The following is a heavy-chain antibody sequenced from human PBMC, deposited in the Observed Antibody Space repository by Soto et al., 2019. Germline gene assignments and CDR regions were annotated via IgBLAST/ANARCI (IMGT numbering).Heavy chain of an antibody. D-gene: IGHD1-26*01. J-gene: IGHJ4*02. CDR2: IKSKTDGGTT. V-gene: IGHV3-15*01. CDR3: TTGLSGSYYGGGDY. CDR1: GFTFSNAW. Sequence: EVQLVESGGGLVKPGGSLRLSCAASGFTFSNAWMSWVRQAPGKGLEWVGRIKSKTDGGTTDYAAPVKGRFTISRDDSKNTLYLQMNSPKTEDTAVYYCTTGLSGSYYGGGDYWGQGTLVTVSS.